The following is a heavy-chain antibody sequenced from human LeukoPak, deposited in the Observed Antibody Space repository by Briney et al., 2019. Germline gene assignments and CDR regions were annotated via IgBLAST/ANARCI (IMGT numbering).Heavy chain of an antibody. V-gene: IGHV4-39*01. J-gene: IGHJ3*02. CDR1: GGSISSNTYD. CDR3: ARHRVNRVFPSFDI. D-gene: IGHD3-10*01. CDR2: IHYTGST. Sequence: SETLSLTCAVSGGSISSNTYDWGWIRQPPGLGLEWIGSIHYTGSTYYNPSLKSRVTVSVDTSKNQLSLKLTSVTASDTAVYYCARHRVNRVFPSFDIWGQGTMVAVSS.